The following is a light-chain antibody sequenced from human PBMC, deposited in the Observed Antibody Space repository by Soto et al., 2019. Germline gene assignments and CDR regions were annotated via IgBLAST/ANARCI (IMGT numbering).Light chain of an antibody. Sequence: EIVLTQSPGTLSLSPGERATLSCRASQSVSSSYLAWYQQKPGQAPRLLIYGASSRAPGIPGRFSGSGSGTDFTLTISRLEPEDFAVYYCQQYGSSPYTLGQGTKLELK. CDR1: QSVSSSY. CDR3: QQYGSSPYT. J-gene: IGKJ2*01. CDR2: GAS. V-gene: IGKV3-20*01.